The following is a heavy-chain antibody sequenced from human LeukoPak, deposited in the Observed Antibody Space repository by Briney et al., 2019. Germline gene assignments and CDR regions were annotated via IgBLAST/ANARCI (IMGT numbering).Heavy chain of an antibody. D-gene: IGHD4-17*01. CDR1: GGSVRSYY. CDR2: IYYSGST. CDR3: ARVDDYGDYGFDY. Sequence: SETLSLTCTVCGGSVRSYYWSWMRQPPGKGLEWIGYIYYSGSTNYNTSLKSRVTISVDTSKHQFSLKLSSVTAADTAVYYCARVDDYGDYGFDYWGQGTLVTVSS. V-gene: IGHV4-59*02. J-gene: IGHJ4*02.